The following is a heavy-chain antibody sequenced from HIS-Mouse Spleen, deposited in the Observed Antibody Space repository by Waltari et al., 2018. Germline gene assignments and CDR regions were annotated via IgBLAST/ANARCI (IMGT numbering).Heavy chain of an antibody. CDR3: ASRLGISNY. Sequence: EVQLVESGGGLVQPGGSLRLSCAASGFTLSSYWMSWVRQAPGKGLEWVANIKQDGSEKYYVDSVKGRFTISRDNAKNSLYLQMNSLRAEDTAVYYCASRLGISNYWGQGTLVTVSS. D-gene: IGHD7-27*01. CDR1: GFTLSSYW. V-gene: IGHV3-7*01. J-gene: IGHJ4*02. CDR2: IKQDGSEK.